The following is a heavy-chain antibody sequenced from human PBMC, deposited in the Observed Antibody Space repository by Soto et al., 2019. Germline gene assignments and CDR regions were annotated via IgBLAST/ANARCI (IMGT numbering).Heavy chain of an antibody. D-gene: IGHD5-18*01. CDR2: IYYSGST. J-gene: IGHJ3*02. V-gene: IGHV4-31*03. CDR3: ARERDTAMVRTHGAFDI. CDR1: GGSISSGGYY. Sequence: QVQLQESGPGLVKPSQTLSLTCTVSGGSISSGGYYWSWIRQHPGKGLEWIGYIYYSGSTYYNPSLKSRVTISVDTSKNQFSLKLSSVTGADTAVYYCARERDTAMVRTHGAFDIWGQGTMVTVSS.